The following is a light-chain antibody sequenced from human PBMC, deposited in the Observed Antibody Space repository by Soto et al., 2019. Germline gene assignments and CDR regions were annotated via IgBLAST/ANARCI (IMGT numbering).Light chain of an antibody. Sequence: EVELTKSPGTLSLSPRERATLSCRASQTISNTFLAWYQQRPGQAPRLLIYGASGRAAGIPDRFSGSGSGTDFTLSISRLEPEDFAVYYCQQYGVSPTFGGGTKVDIK. CDR1: QTISNTF. CDR3: QQYGVSPT. J-gene: IGKJ4*01. V-gene: IGKV3-20*01. CDR2: GAS.